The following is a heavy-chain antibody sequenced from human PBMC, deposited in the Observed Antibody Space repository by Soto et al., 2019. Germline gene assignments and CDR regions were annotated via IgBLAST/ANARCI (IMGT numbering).Heavy chain of an antibody. Sequence: QVQLQESGPGVVKPSETLSLSCSVSGGSISKFYWSWIRKTAGKGLEWMGRVYATGTTDYNPSLRSRVTMSVVISKKTFSLRLTSVTAADTGVYYCVRDGSKTLRDWFDPWGQGKLVTVSS. V-gene: IGHV4-4*07. CDR1: GGSISKFY. J-gene: IGHJ5*02. CDR2: VYATGTT. CDR3: VRDGSKTLRDWFDP.